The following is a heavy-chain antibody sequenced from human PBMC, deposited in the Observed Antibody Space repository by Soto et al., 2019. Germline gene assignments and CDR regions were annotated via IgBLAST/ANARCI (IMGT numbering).Heavy chain of an antibody. J-gene: IGHJ6*03. V-gene: IGHV4-39*01. CDR1: GGSISSSSYY. CDR2: IYYSGST. CDR3: AGVATHTYYYYYMDV. Sequence: SETLSLTCTVSGGSISSSSYYWGWIRQPPGKGLEWIGSIYYSGSTYYNPSLKSRVTISVDTSKNQFSLKLSSVTAADTAVYYCAGVATHTYYYYYMDVWGKGTTVTVSS. D-gene: IGHD5-12*01.